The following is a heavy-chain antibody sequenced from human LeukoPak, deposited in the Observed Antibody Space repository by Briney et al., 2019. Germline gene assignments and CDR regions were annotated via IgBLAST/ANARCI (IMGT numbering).Heavy chain of an antibody. CDR3: ARARSKAAAGRSLGY. V-gene: IGHV3-33*01. J-gene: IGHJ4*02. CDR1: GFSFGGYA. D-gene: IGHD6-13*01. Sequence: GGSLRLSCAASGFSFGGYAMHWVRQAPGKGLEWVAGTWHDGSYKYYADSVKGRFTISRDNSKNTLYLQMDSLRSEDTAVYYCARARSKAAAGRSLGYWDQGTLVTVSS. CDR2: TWHDGSYK.